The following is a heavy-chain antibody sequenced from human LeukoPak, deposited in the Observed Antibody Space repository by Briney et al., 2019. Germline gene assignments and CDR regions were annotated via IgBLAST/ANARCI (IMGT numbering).Heavy chain of an antibody. CDR1: GFTFSSYG. Sequence: AGGSLRLSCAASGFTFSSYGIHWVRQAPGKGLEWVAFIRYDGSHKYYADSVKGRFTISRDNSKNTLYLQMNSLRAEDTAVYYCAKVLVLTPKWFDPWGQGTLVTVSS. V-gene: IGHV3-30*02. J-gene: IGHJ5*02. CDR3: AKVLVLTPKWFDP. D-gene: IGHD3-10*01. CDR2: IRYDGSHK.